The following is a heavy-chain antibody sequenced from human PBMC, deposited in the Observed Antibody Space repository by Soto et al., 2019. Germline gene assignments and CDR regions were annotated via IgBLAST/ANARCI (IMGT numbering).Heavy chain of an antibody. D-gene: IGHD2-2*02. CDR3: ARKLSTIRARHVYW. V-gene: IGHV1-2*02. CDR2: INPNSGDI. CDR1: GYSFTGYS. Sequence: SVKVFCKASGYSFTGYSMHCMRQAPGQGREWVGWINPNSGDIEYSQKFQGRVAMTRDTSISTAYMEVIRLTSDDTAVYSCARKLSTIRARHVYW. J-gene: IGHJ2*01.